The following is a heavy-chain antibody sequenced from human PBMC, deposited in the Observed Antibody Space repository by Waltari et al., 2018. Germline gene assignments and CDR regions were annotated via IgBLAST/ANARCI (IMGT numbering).Heavy chain of an antibody. Sequence: QVQLQESGAGLVKPSETLSLSCSVFGASIKTSYWNWIRQPPGEGLQWVANIFYSGTTHYNPSLKNRVTISLDTSKNEVSLSLTSVTAADTAVYYCARLAISGHFDYWGQGVLVTVSS. CDR2: IFYSGTT. V-gene: IGHV4-59*01. J-gene: IGHJ4*02. CDR3: ARLAISGHFDY. CDR1: GASIKTSY.